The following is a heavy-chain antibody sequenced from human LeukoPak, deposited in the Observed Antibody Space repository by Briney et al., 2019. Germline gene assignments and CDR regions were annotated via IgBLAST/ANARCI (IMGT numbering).Heavy chain of an antibody. CDR2: MHHNGEI. CDR1: GGSISDYC. J-gene: IGHJ5*02. CDR3: VRGKNGYNP. V-gene: IGHV4-59*01. D-gene: IGHD5-24*01. Sequence: SETLSLTCTVSGGSISDYCWSWIRQPPGKGLEWIGYMHHNGEIEYNPSLKSRVTISMDTAKNQLSLKVRSVIAADTATYYCVRGKNGYNPWGQGTLVTVSS.